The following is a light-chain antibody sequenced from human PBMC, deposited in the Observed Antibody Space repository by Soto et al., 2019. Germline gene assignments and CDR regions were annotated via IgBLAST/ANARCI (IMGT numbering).Light chain of an antibody. CDR2: AAS. CDR3: QQSYNIFSWT. CDR1: QRISSY. V-gene: IGKV1-39*01. J-gene: IGKJ1*01. Sequence: DIQMTQSPSSLSASVGDRVTITCRVSQRISSYLNWYQQKPGKAPELLIYAASNLQSEVPSRFRGSGSGTDFTLTISSLQPEDFATYYCQQSYNIFSWTFGQGTKVDIK.